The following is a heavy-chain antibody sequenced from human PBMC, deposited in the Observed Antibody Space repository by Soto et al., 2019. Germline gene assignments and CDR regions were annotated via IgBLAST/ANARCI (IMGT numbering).Heavy chain of an antibody. J-gene: IGHJ3*02. D-gene: IGHD3-3*01. CDR1: GYTFTSYG. V-gene: IGHV1-18*01. Sequence: GASVKVSCKASGYTFTSYGISWVRQAPGQGLEWMGWISAYNGNTNYAQKLQGRVTMTTDTSTSTAYVELRSLRSDDTAVYYCAIDQRITIFGVVIAGDAFDIWGQGTMVTVSS. CDR3: AIDQRITIFGVVIAGDAFDI. CDR2: ISAYNGNT.